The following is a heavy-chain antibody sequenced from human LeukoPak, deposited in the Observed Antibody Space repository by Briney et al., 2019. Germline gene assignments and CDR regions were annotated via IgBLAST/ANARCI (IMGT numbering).Heavy chain of an antibody. V-gene: IGHV3-66*01. CDR1: GFSVSGNY. Sequence: PGGSLRLSCAASGFSVSGNYVSWVRQAPGKGLEWVSIVYSGGSTYYADSVEGRFTISRDTSKNTVYLQMNSLRAEDTAVYYCARGLRTLFYFGFWGQGTLVTVAS. CDR2: VYSGGST. J-gene: IGHJ4*02. CDR3: ARGLRTLFYFGF.